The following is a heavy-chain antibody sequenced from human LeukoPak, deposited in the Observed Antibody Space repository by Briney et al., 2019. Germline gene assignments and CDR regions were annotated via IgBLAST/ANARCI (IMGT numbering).Heavy chain of an antibody. CDR1: GGSVSSGSNY. Sequence: SETLSLTCTVSGGSVSSGSNYWIWIRPPPGKGLEWIGYIYYSGSTNYNPSLKSRVTISVDTSKNQFSLKLSSVTAADTAVYYCARERVAVAGTRFDYWGQGILVTVSS. CDR3: ARERVAVAGTRFDY. V-gene: IGHV4-61*01. CDR2: IYYSGST. J-gene: IGHJ4*02. D-gene: IGHD6-19*01.